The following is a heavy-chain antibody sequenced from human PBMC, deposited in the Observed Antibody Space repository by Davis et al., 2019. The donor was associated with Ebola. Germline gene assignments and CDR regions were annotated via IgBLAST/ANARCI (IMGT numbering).Heavy chain of an antibody. CDR1: GFTFNNYW. D-gene: IGHD5-18*01. CDR3: ARATYSFVAFDI. J-gene: IGHJ3*02. Sequence: GESLKISCAASGFTFNNYWMHWVRQVPGKGLVWVSHINDGGSGTGYADSVKGRFTISRDNAKNTLYLQMNSLSAEDTAVYYCARATYSFVAFDIWGQGTMDTVAS. CDR2: INDGGSGT. V-gene: IGHV3-74*01.